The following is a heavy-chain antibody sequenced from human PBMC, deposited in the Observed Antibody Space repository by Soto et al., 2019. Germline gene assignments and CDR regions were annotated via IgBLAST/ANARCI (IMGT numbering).Heavy chain of an antibody. CDR3: ARGGQQLVPWFDP. CDR1: GGSISSYY. Sequence: QVQLQESDPGLVKPSETLSLTCTVSGGSISSYYWSWIRQPPGKGLEWIGYIYYSGSTNYNPSLKSRVTISVDTSKNQFSLKLSSVTAADTAVYYCARGGQQLVPWFDPWGQGTLVTVSS. D-gene: IGHD6-13*01. J-gene: IGHJ5*02. CDR2: IYYSGST. V-gene: IGHV4-59*01.